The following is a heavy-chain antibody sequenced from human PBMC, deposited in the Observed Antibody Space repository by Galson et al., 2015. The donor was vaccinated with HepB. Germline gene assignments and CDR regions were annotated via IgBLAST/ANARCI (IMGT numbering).Heavy chain of an antibody. V-gene: IGHV3-7*01. CDR2: IKQDGSEK. J-gene: IGHJ2*01. CDR3: ARDYDPAARPLSYFDL. CDR1: GFTFSSYW. D-gene: IGHD3-3*01. Sequence: SLRLSCAASGFTFSSYWMTWVRQAPGKGLEWVANIKQDGSEKYYVDSVKGRFTVSRDNDKKSLYLQMNNLRAEDTAVYYCARDYDPAARPLSYFDLWGRGTLVTVSS.